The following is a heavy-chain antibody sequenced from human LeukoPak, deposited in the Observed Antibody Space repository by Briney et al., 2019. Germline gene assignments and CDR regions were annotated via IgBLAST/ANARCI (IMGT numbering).Heavy chain of an antibody. Sequence: GGSLRLSCAASGFTFLSYSMNWVRQAPGKGLEWVAFIRYDGSNKYYADSVKGRFTISRDNSKNTLYLQMNSLRAEDTAVYYCAKDADGSGIYYYYMDVWGKGTTVTISS. V-gene: IGHV3-30*02. D-gene: IGHD3-10*01. CDR3: AKDADGSGIYYYYMDV. J-gene: IGHJ6*03. CDR1: GFTFLSYS. CDR2: IRYDGSNK.